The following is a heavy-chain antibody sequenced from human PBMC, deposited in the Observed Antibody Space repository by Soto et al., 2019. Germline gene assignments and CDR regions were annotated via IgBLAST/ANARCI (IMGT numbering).Heavy chain of an antibody. Sequence: PGGSLRLSCAASGFSFGTFVMTWFRQAPGGGLEWVASITDSGYTASYAETVEGRFTVSRDNSKNKLHLQMNDLRAGDTATYYCAKNGQWLATPPEAWGQGTLVTVSS. D-gene: IGHD6-19*01. V-gene: IGHV3-23*01. CDR2: ITDSGYTA. J-gene: IGHJ4*02. CDR3: AKNGQWLATPPEA. CDR1: GFSFGTFV.